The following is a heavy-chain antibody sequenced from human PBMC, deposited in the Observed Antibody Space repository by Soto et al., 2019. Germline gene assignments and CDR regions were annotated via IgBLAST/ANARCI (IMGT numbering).Heavy chain of an antibody. CDR3: ARLLRFLEWLPPPYGMDV. J-gene: IGHJ6*02. Sequence: PGGSLRLSCVASGIAFSSHAMHWVRQAPGKGLEWVAVLSYDGTNKYYADSVKGRFTISRDNSKNTLYLQMNSLRSEDTAVYYCARLLRFLEWLPPPYGMDVWGQGTTVTVSS. CDR2: LSYDGTNK. CDR1: GIAFSSHA. V-gene: IGHV3-30*04. D-gene: IGHD3-3*01.